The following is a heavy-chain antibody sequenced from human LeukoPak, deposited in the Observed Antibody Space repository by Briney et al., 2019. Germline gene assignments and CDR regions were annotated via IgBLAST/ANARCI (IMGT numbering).Heavy chain of an antibody. Sequence: PGGSLRLSCAASGFTVSSNYMSWVRPAPGKGLEWVSVIYSGGSTYYADSVKGRFTISRDNSKNTLYLQMNSLRAEDTAVYYCTRSQSGYVIEFDYWGQGTLVTVSS. J-gene: IGHJ4*02. CDR3: TRSQSGYVIEFDY. V-gene: IGHV3-53*01. CDR1: GFTVSSNY. CDR2: IYSGGST. D-gene: IGHD5-12*01.